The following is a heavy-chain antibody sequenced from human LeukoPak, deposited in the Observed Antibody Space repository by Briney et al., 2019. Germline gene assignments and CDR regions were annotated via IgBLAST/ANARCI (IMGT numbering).Heavy chain of an antibody. D-gene: IGHD7-27*01. Sequence: PGRSLRLSCAASGFTFSSYAMHWVRQAPGKGLEWVAVISYDGSNKYYADSVKGRFTISRDNSKNSLYLQMNSLRAGDTALYYCANPWGSGWYFDLWGRGTLVTVSS. CDR1: GFTFSSYA. J-gene: IGHJ2*01. CDR3: ANPWGSGWYFDL. V-gene: IGHV3-30-3*01. CDR2: ISYDGSNK.